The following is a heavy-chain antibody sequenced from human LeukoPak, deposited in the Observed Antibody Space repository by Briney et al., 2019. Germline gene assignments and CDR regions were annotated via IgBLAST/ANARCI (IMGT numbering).Heavy chain of an antibody. V-gene: IGHV3-11*04. J-gene: IGHJ5*02. CDR1: GFTFSDYY. CDR3: APSPAGGQQWLSPHNWFDP. Sequence: PGGSLRLSCAASGFTFSDYYMNWVRQAPGKGLEWLSYVSSSGTGIYYADSVKGRFTISRDNSKNTLYLQMNSLRAEDTAVYYCAPSPAGGQQWLSPHNWFDPWGQGTLVTVSS. CDR2: VSSSGTGI. D-gene: IGHD6-19*01.